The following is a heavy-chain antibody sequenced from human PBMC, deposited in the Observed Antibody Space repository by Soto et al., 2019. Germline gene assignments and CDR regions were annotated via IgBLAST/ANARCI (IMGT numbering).Heavy chain of an antibody. CDR3: ARDPAGRITMVRGVIITSPDYYYYYGMDV. Sequence: SVKVSCKASGGTFSSYAISWVRQAPGQGLEWMGGIIPIFGTANYAQKFQGRVTITADESTSTAYMELSSLRSEDTAVYYCARDPAGRITMVRGVIITSPDYYYYYGMDVWGQGTTVTVSS. J-gene: IGHJ6*02. CDR1: GGTFSSYA. V-gene: IGHV1-69*13. D-gene: IGHD3-10*01. CDR2: IIPIFGTA.